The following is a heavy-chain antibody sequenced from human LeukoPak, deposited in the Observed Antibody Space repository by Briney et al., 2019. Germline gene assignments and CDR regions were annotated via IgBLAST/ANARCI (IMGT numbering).Heavy chain of an antibody. CDR1: GGSISNSNYY. J-gene: IGHJ3*02. D-gene: IGHD1-26*01. CDR3: ARDGVGATVRDAFDI. CDR2: IYYSGST. Sequence: SETLSLTCSVSGGSISNSNYYWGWIRQPPGKGLEWIGSIYYSGSTYYNPSLKSRVTISVDTSKNQFSLKLSSVTAADTAVYYCARDGVGATVRDAFDIWGQGTMVTVSS. V-gene: IGHV4-39*07.